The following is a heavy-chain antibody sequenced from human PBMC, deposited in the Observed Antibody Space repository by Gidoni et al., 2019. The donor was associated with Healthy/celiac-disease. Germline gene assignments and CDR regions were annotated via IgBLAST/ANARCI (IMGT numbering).Heavy chain of an antibody. J-gene: IGHJ4*02. D-gene: IGHD5-12*01. CDR1: AGSISSSSYY. Sequence: QLQLQESGPGLVKPSETLSLTCTVSAGSISSSSYYWGWIRQPPGKGLEWIGSIYYSGSTYYNPSLKSRVTISVDTSKNQFSLKLSSVTAADTAVYYCACGMSGYDYYWGQGTLVTVSS. CDR3: ACGMSGYDYY. CDR2: IYYSGST. V-gene: IGHV4-39*01.